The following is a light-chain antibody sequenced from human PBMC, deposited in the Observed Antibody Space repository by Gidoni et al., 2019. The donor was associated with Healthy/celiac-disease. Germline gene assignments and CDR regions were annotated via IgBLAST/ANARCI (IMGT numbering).Light chain of an antibody. V-gene: IGKV3-15*01. Sequence: ETVLTQSPATLSVSPGERATLSCRASQSVSSNLAWYQQKPGQAPRLLIYGASTRATGIPAMFSGSGSGTDFTLTISILHSEDFAVYYCQQYKNWLYTFGQGTKLEIK. J-gene: IGKJ2*01. CDR3: QQYKNWLYT. CDR2: GAS. CDR1: QSVSSN.